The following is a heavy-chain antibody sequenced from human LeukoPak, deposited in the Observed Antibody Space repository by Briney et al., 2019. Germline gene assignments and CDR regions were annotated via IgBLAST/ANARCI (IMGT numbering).Heavy chain of an antibody. J-gene: IGHJ4*02. CDR3: ARDWRVGVWGSYRLILDY. CDR2: IKQDGSEK. CDR1: GFTVSSYW. D-gene: IGHD3-16*02. V-gene: IGHV3-7*01. Sequence: GGSLRLSCAASGFTVSSYWMSWVRQAPGKGLEWVANIKQDGSEKYYVDPLKGRFTISRDNAKNSLYLQMNSLRAEDTAVYYCARDWRVGVWGSYRLILDYWGQGTLVTVSS.